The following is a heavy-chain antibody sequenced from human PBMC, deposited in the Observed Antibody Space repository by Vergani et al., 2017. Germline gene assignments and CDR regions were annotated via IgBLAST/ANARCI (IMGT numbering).Heavy chain of an antibody. V-gene: IGHV3-48*01. CDR1: GFDFSSYI. CDR3: AKDGRENSDYGYFDY. Sequence: VHLVESGGGWVQPGGSLRLSCVVSGFDFSSYIMNWVHQAPGKGLEWVSFVSTGTKSQSYAESVKGRFTISRDTSKKTLSLQMRSLRADDTAVYYCAKDGRENSDYGYFDYWGQGTLVTVSS. D-gene: IGHD4-17*01. CDR2: VSTGTKSQ. J-gene: IGHJ4*02.